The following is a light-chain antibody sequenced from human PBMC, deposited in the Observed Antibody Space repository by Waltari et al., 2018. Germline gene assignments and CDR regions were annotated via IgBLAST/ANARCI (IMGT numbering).Light chain of an antibody. Sequence: QSVLTQPPSVSAPPGQTVTISCSGSSPQIGNNFVSWYQQLPGTAPKLLIYANYKRPLGVPDRVSASKSGTSATLGITGLQTGDEADYYCVTWDSNLSIVVFGGGTKLTVL. J-gene: IGLJ2*01. V-gene: IGLV1-51*01. CDR2: ANY. CDR1: SPQIGNNF. CDR3: VTWDSNLSIVV.